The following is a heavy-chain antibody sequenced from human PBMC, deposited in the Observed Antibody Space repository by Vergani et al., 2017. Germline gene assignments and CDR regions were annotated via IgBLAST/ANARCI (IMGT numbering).Heavy chain of an antibody. J-gene: IGHJ4*02. CDR1: GFTFNQYG. CDR2: TWYDGNNK. CDR3: AKDVWDIADRPGTYYFEK. D-gene: IGHD6-6*01. V-gene: IGHV3-33*06. Sequence: QVQLVESGGGVVQPGRSLRLSCAASGFTFNQYGMHWVRQAPGKGLEWVAVTWYDGNNKQYADSVKGRFTISRDNSKSTMYLQMNSLRAEDTALYYCAKDVWDIADRPGTYYFEKWGQGTLVTVSS.